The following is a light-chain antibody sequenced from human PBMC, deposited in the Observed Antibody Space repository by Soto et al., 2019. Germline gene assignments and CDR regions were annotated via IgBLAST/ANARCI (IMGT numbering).Light chain of an antibody. V-gene: IGLV1-51*01. J-gene: IGLJ2*01. CDR1: SSNIGNNY. CDR3: GTWDSSLSAGYVV. Sequence: QSVLTRPPSVSAAPGQKVTISCSGSSSNIGNNYVSWYQQLPGTAPKLLIYDNNKRPSGIPDRFSGSKSGTSATLGITGLQTGDEADYYCGTWDSSLSAGYVVFGGGTKLTVL. CDR2: DNN.